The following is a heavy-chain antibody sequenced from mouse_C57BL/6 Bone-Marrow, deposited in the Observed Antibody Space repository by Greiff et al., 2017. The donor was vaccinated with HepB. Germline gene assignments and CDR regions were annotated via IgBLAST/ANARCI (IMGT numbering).Heavy chain of an antibody. Sequence: EVKLVESGGGLVQPGGSLKLSCAASGFTFSDYYMYWVRQTPEKRLEWVAYISNGGGSTYYPDTVKGRFTISRDNAKNTLYLQMSRLKSEDTAMYYCASHYGSRAWFAYWGQGTLVTVSA. J-gene: IGHJ3*01. V-gene: IGHV5-12*01. D-gene: IGHD1-1*01. CDR2: ISNGGGST. CDR3: ASHYGSRAWFAY. CDR1: GFTFSDYY.